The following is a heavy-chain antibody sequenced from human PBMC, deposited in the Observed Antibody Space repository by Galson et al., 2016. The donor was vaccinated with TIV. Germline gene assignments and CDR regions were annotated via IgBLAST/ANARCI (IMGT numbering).Heavy chain of an antibody. CDR2: IHYTGST. J-gene: IGHJ6*02. V-gene: IGHV4-61*01. CDR3: ARGRIAPRVVGYYYYPMDV. Sequence: SETLSLTCTVSGASVSSGSYYWSWIRQPPGQGLEWIGYIHYTGSTNYKASLKSRVTISVDTSKSQFSLKLSSVTAADTAVYYCARGRIAPRVVGYYYYPMDVWGQGTTVTVSS. CDR1: GASVSSGSYY. D-gene: IGHD6-6*01.